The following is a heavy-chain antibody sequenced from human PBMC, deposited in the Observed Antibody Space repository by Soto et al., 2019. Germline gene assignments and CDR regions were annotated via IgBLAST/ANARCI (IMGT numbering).Heavy chain of an antibody. CDR1: GGSITSGSYY. CDR2: IYYSGNT. CDR3: ARAPGYTFGFRNGAFDI. D-gene: IGHD5-18*01. Sequence: PSETLSLTCTVSGGSITSGSYYWTWIRQRPGRGLEWIGYIYYSGNTYYRPSLKSRVTMSLETSKNQFSLKLSSVTAADTAVYYCARAPGYTFGFRNGAFDIWGQGTLVTVSS. V-gene: IGHV4-31*03. J-gene: IGHJ3*02.